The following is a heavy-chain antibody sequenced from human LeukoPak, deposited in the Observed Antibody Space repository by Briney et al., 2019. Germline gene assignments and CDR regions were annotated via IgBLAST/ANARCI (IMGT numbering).Heavy chain of an antibody. D-gene: IGHD3-22*01. CDR1: GYSFTSYW. CDR3: ARLDANYYDSSGYFDY. J-gene: IGHJ4*02. CDR2: IYPGDSDT. V-gene: IGHV5-51*01. Sequence: GESLKISCKGSGYSFTSYWIGWVRQMPGKGLEWMGIIYPGDSDTRYSPSFQGQVTISADKSISTAYLQWSSLKASDTAMYYCARLDANYYDSSGYFDYWGQGTLVTVSS.